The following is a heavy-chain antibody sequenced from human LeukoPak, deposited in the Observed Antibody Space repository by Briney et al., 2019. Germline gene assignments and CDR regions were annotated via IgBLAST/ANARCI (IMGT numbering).Heavy chain of an antibody. CDR3: ATGNTMVRGVILFDY. Sequence: GGSLRLSCAASGFTFSSYGMHWVRQAPGKGLEWVAVISYDGSNKYYADSVKGRFTISRDNSKNTLYLQMNSLRAEDTAVYYCATGNTMVRGVILFDYWGQGTLVTVSS. V-gene: IGHV3-30*03. D-gene: IGHD3-10*01. J-gene: IGHJ4*02. CDR1: GFTFSSYG. CDR2: ISYDGSNK.